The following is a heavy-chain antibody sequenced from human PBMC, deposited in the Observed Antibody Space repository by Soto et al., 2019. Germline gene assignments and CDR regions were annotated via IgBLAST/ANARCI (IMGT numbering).Heavy chain of an antibody. CDR2: IKSEANGGTT. D-gene: IGHD3-22*01. CDR3: AYYRDSSALHVDL. J-gene: IGHJ4*02. V-gene: IGHV3-15*07. Sequence: EVQLVESGGGLVKPGGSLRLSCAASGFSFSNAWMKWVRQAQGKGLEWVGRIKSEANGGTTDHAAAVKGRFIISRDDSKNMLFLQMDSLITEDLAVYYCAYYRDSSALHVDLWGQGTLVTVSS. CDR1: GFSFSNAW.